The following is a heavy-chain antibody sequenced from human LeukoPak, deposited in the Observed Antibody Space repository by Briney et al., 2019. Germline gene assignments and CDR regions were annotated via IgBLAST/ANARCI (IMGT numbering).Heavy chain of an antibody. V-gene: IGHV4-39*07. CDR1: GGSISSSSYY. Sequence: PSETLSLTCTVSGGSISSSSYYWGWIRQPPGKGLEWIGSIYYSGSTYYNPSLKSRVTTSVDTSKNQFSLKLSSVTAADTAVYYCARDRLGSFYYFDYWGQGTLVTVSS. CDR3: ARDRLGSFYYFDY. J-gene: IGHJ4*02. CDR2: IYYSGST. D-gene: IGHD6-13*01.